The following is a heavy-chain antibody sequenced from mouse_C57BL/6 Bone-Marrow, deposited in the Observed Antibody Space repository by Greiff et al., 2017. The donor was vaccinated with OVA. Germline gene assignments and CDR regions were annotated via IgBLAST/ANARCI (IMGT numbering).Heavy chain of an antibody. CDR2: IDPSDSYT. Sequence: QVQLQQPGAELVKPGASVKLSCKASGYTFTSYWMQWVKQRPGQGLEWIGEIDPSDSYTNYNQKFKGKATLTVDTSSSTAYMQLSSLTSEDSAVYYCARGAGWSAWFAYWGQGTLVTVSA. CDR3: ARGAGWSAWFAY. V-gene: IGHV1-50*01. D-gene: IGHD1-1*02. CDR1: GYTFTSYW. J-gene: IGHJ3*01.